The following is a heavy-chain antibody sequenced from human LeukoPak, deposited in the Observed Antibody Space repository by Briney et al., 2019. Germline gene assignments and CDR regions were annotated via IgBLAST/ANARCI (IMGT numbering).Heavy chain of an antibody. Sequence: PSETLSLTCTVSGDSIRGYYWGWLRQPPGKGLEWIGNVYYSGKINYNSSLESRVTLSVDTSKNQFSLKLTSVTAADTAVYFCARARELAFMAYYFDYWGQGTLATVSS. J-gene: IGHJ4*02. CDR1: GDSIRGYY. CDR2: VYYSGKI. D-gene: IGHD3-9*01. V-gene: IGHV4-59*01. CDR3: ARARELAFMAYYFDY.